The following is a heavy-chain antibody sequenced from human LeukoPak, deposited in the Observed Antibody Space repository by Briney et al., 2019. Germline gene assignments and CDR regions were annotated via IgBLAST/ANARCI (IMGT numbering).Heavy chain of an antibody. D-gene: IGHD3-16*02. V-gene: IGHV3-64*01. CDR2: ITSSGSST. J-gene: IGHJ4*02. Sequence: GGSLRLSCAASGFIFYAMHWVRQAPGRGLEYVSAITSSGSSTFYANSVKGRFTISRDNSKNTLYLQMGSLRPDDMAVYYCTRGPGYDYVWGTYRADYWGQGILVTVSS. CDR1: GFIFYA. CDR3: TRGPGYDYVWGTYRADY.